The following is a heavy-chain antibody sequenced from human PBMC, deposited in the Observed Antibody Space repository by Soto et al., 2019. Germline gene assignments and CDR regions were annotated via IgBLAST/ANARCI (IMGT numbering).Heavy chain of an antibody. Sequence: EVQLVESGGGLVQPGGSLKLSCAASGFTFSGSAMHWVRQASGKGLEWVGRIRSKGNNYATVYGGSLKGRFTISRDDAKNTAYLQMNSRSTEDTAVYYCSRQASDFWSGKPQYYMDVWGKGTTVTVS. CDR3: SRQASDFWSGKPQYYMDV. D-gene: IGHD3-3*01. J-gene: IGHJ6*03. V-gene: IGHV3-73*01. CDR2: IRSKGNNYAT. CDR1: GFTFSGSA.